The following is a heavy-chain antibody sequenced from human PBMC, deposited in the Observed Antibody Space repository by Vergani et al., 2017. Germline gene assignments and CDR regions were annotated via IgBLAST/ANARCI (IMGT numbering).Heavy chain of an antibody. D-gene: IGHD2/OR15-2a*01. V-gene: IGHV1-69*13. J-gene: IGHJ6*02. Sequence: QVQLVQSGAEVKKPGSSVKVSCKASGGTFSSYVISWVRQAPGQGLEWMGRIIPIFGTANYAQKFQGRVTITADESTSTAYMELSSLRSEDTAVYYCAGGNRGKLHYYSYDGMDVWGQGTTVTVSS. CDR1: GGTFSSYV. CDR3: AGGNRGKLHYYSYDGMDV. CDR2: IIPIFGTA.